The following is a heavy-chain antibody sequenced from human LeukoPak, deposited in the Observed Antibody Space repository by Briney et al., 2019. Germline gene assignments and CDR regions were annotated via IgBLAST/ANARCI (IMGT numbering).Heavy chain of an antibody. CDR3: ARCIAAAGTVDYYYMDV. CDR2: IYYSGST. J-gene: IGHJ6*03. D-gene: IGHD6-13*01. V-gene: IGHV4-59*01. CDR1: GGSISSYY. Sequence: SETLSLTCTVSGGSISSYYWSWIRQPPGKGLEWIGYIYYSGSTNYNPSLKSRVTISVDTSKNQLSLKLSSVTAADTAVYYCARCIAAAGTVDYYYMDVWGKGTTVTVSS.